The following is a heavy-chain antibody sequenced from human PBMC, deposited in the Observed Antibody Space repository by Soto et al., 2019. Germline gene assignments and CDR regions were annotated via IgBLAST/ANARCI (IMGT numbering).Heavy chain of an antibody. CDR3: ARGVSAGVDY. CDR1: GYSFTSLD. J-gene: IGHJ4*01. V-gene: IGHV1-8*01. Sequence: QVQLVQSGAEVREPGASVKVSCKASGYSFTSLDINWVRQTAGQGLEWMGWMEPSTGRTGYAQKFQGRFTLTRDTSINTAYMELTTLAADDTAFYYCARGVSAGVDYWGHGTLVVVSS. CDR2: MEPSTGRT. D-gene: IGHD1-26*01.